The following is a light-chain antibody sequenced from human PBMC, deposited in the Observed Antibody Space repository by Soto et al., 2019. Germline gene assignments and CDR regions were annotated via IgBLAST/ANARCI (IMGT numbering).Light chain of an antibody. CDR3: QQYNDWWT. CDR2: GAS. Sequence: EIVMTQSPATLSVSPGESATLSCRASQSVSNNLTWYQQKPGQPPRLLIYGASTRATGVPGRFSGSGSGTEFTLTISSLQSEDFAVYYCQQYNDWWTFGQGNKVEIK. V-gene: IGKV3-15*01. CDR1: QSVSNN. J-gene: IGKJ1*01.